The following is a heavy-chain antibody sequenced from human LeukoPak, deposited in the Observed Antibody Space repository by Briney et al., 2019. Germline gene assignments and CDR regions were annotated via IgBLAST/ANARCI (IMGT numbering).Heavy chain of an antibody. CDR3: ARTNLMYSSSWYTSDC. J-gene: IGHJ4*02. CDR2: FYYSGST. Sequence: SETLSLTCTVSGGSISSSSDYWGWIRQPPGKGLEWIGSFYYSGSTYYNPSLKSRVTISVDTSKNQFSLKVTSVTAADTAVYFCARTNLMYSSSWYTSDCWGQGTLVTVSS. V-gene: IGHV4-39*07. D-gene: IGHD6-13*01. CDR1: GGSISSSSDY.